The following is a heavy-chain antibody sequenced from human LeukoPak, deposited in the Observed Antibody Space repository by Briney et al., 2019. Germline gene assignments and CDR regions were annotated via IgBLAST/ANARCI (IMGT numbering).Heavy chain of an antibody. V-gene: IGHV3-23*01. Sequence: GGSLRLSCAASRFTFSSYAMSWVRQAPGKGLQWVSAIGGSSGNSYYADSVKGRFTISRDNSKNTLYLEVISLTAEDTAVYCAKDDAWLRFGEWSQGTLVTVSS. CDR3: AKDDAWLRFGE. CDR2: IGGSSGNS. D-gene: IGHD3-10*01. CDR1: RFTFSSYA. J-gene: IGHJ4*02.